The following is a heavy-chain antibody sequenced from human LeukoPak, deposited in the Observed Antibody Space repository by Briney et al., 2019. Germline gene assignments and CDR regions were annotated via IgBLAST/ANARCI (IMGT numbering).Heavy chain of an antibody. CDR3: ASMYFSQYLQH. J-gene: IGHJ1*01. V-gene: IGHV3-53*01. D-gene: IGHD2-8*01. CDR1: GFTFSNYW. CDR2: IYSGGST. Sequence: GGSLRLSCAASGFTFSNYWMSWVRQAPGKGLGWVSVIYSGGSTYYADSVKGRFTISRDNSKNTLYLQMNSLRAEDTAVYYCASMYFSQYLQHWGQGTLVTVSS.